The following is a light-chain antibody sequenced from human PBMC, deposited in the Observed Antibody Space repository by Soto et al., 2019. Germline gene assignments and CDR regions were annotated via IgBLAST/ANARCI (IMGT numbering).Light chain of an antibody. CDR1: ESVSTN. CDR2: DAS. Sequence: EIVLTQSPATLSVSPGDRATLSFRASESVSTNLAWYQQRPGQAPSLLIYDASTRATGVPARFSGRGSGTEFTLSISSLQSEDFGVYSCQQYNRWPWTFGQGTKVEIK. CDR3: QQYNRWPWT. V-gene: IGKV3-15*01. J-gene: IGKJ1*01.